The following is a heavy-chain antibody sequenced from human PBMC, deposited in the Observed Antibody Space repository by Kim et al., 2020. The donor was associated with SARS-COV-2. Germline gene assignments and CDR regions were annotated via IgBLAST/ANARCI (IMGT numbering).Heavy chain of an antibody. V-gene: IGHV3-23*01. CDR3: AKPGPGSSVVITSDFDY. D-gene: IGHD3-22*01. Sequence: GGSLRLSCAASGFTFSSYAMSWVRQAPGKGLEWVSAISGSGGSTYYADSVKGRFTISRDNSKNTLYLQMNSLRAEDTAVYYCAKPGPGSSVVITSDFDYWGQGTLVTVSS. CDR2: ISGSGGST. J-gene: IGHJ4*02. CDR1: GFTFSSYA.